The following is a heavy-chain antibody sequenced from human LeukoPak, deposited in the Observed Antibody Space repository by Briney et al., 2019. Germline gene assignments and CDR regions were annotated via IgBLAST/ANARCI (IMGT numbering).Heavy chain of an antibody. Sequence: PSETLSLTCAVYGGSFSGYYRSWIRQPPGKGLEWIGEINHSGSTNYNPSLKSRVTISVDTSKNQFSLKLSSVTAADTAVYYCARLSLDQLLLSYFDYWGQGTLVTVSS. D-gene: IGHD2-15*01. J-gene: IGHJ4*02. CDR1: GGSFSGYY. CDR3: ARLSLDQLLLSYFDY. V-gene: IGHV4-34*01. CDR2: INHSGST.